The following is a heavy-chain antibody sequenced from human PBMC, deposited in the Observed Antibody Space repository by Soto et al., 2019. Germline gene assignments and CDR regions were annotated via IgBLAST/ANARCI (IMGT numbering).Heavy chain of an antibody. V-gene: IGHV3-64*01. CDR2: ISSNGGST. CDR3: AGTHCSGGGCYSRYYYYYMDA. D-gene: IGHD2-15*01. Sequence: PGGSLRLSCAASGFTFSSYAMHWVRQAPGKGLESVSAISSNGGSTYYANSVKGRFTISRDNSKNTLYLQMGSLRAEDMAVYYCAGTHCSGGGCYSRYYYYYMDAWGKGTTVTVSS. CDR1: GFTFSSYA. J-gene: IGHJ6*03.